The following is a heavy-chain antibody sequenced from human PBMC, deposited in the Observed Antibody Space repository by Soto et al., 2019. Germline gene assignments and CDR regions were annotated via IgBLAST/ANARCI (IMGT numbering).Heavy chain of an antibody. CDR3: AKRWGDILTGYYIGWFDP. CDR1: GFTFSSYA. Sequence: GGSLRLSCAASGFTFSSYAMSWVRQAPGKGLEWVSAISGSGGSTYYADSVKGRFTISRDNSKNTLYLQMNSLRAEDTAVYYCAKRWGDILTGYYIGWFDPWGQGTLVTVSS. J-gene: IGHJ5*02. V-gene: IGHV3-23*01. D-gene: IGHD3-9*01. CDR2: ISGSGGST.